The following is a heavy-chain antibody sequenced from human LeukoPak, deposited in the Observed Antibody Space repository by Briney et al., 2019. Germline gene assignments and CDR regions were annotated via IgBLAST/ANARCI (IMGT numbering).Heavy chain of an antibody. CDR1: GFTFRSYE. D-gene: IGHD3-10*01. CDR2: LSSSGSAF. CDR3: AKDIWVRGVIINPSLDY. J-gene: IGHJ4*02. V-gene: IGHV3-48*03. Sequence: GGSLRLSCEDSGFTFRSYEMNWVRQAPGKGLEWIAYLSSSGSAFSYADSVKGRFTISRDNAKNSLYLQMNSLRAEDTALYYCAKDIWVRGVIINPSLDYWGQGTLVTVSS.